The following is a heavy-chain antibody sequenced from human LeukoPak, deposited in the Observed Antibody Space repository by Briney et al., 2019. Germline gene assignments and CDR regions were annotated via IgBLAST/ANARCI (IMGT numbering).Heavy chain of an antibody. CDR1: GFMFSNSW. V-gene: IGHV3-21*01. J-gene: IGHJ5*02. CDR3: ARADCSSSTCYLRRSWFDP. Sequence: PGASPRLSCTASGFMFSNSWMHWVRQAPGKGLEWVSSISTSSRYIYYKDSVRGRFTISRDDAKNSLYLEMNSLRAEDTAVYYCARADCSSSTCYLRRSWFDPWGQGTLVTVSS. CDR2: ISTSSRYI. D-gene: IGHD2-2*01.